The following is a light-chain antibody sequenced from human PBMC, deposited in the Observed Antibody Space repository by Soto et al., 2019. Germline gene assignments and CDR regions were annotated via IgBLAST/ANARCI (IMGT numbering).Light chain of an antibody. V-gene: IGKV1-39*01. J-gene: IGKJ4*01. Sequence: DIQMTQSPSSLSASVGDRVTITCRASQSISSCLNWYQQKPGKAPKLLIYGASSLQSGVPSRFSGSGSGTDFTLTISSLQPEDFATYYCQQSYSTPPTFGGGTKVEIK. CDR1: QSISSC. CDR3: QQSYSTPPT. CDR2: GAS.